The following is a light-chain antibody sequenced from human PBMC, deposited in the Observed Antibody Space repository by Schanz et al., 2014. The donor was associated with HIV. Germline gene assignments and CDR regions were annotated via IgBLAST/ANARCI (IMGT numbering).Light chain of an antibody. CDR1: QSVSGY. CDR3: QQYGSSPWT. Sequence: ETVLTQSPATLSLSPGERATLSCRASQSVSGYLNWYQQKPGQAPRLVIFGASNRATGIPDRFSGSGSGTDFTLTISRVEPEDYAVYYCQQYGSSPWTFGQGTRVDVK. J-gene: IGKJ1*01. CDR2: GAS. V-gene: IGKV3-20*01.